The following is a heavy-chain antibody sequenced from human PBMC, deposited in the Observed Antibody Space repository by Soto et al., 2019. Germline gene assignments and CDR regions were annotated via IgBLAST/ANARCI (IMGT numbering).Heavy chain of an antibody. CDR3: ARHYICRGGDCYYYGMDV. D-gene: IGHD3-16*01. J-gene: IGHJ6*02. CDR1: GYSFTKYW. Sequence: GESLKISCKGSGYSFTKYWISWVRQMPGKGLEWMGRIGPSDSYINYSPSFQGHVTISADKSINTAYLQWSSLRASDTAIYYCARHYICRGGDCYYYGMDVWGQGTTVTVSS. CDR2: IGPSDSYI. V-gene: IGHV5-10-1*01.